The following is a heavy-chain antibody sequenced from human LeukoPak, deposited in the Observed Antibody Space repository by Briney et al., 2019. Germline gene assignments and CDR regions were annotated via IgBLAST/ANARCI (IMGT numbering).Heavy chain of an antibody. V-gene: IGHV4-4*07. CDR2: DYTSGTT. CDR1: GGSIHNYY. D-gene: IGHD3-3*01. J-gene: IGHJ4*02. CDR3: TRGGNIFWSGNYDYFDF. Sequence: SETLSLTCNVSGGSIHNYYWHWIRQPAGKGLEWVGRDYTSGTTIYNPSLKSRVTMSADASKNLLSLIVTSVSAADTAVYYCTRGGNIFWSGNYDYFDFWGQGTVVIVSS.